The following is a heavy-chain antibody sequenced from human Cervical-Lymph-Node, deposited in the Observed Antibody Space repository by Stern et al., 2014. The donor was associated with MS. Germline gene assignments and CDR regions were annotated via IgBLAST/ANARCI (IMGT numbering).Heavy chain of an antibody. Sequence: EVQLVESGAEVKKPGESLTISCKGFGYSFNIYWIAWVRQRPGKGLERMGIIYPDDSDTGYSPSFQGQVTFSVDKSISTAYLQWSSLKPSDTATYFCARRGMDVWGQGTSVTVSS. CDR2: IYPDDSDT. CDR1: GYSFNIYW. CDR3: ARRGMDV. V-gene: IGHV5-51*01. J-gene: IGHJ6*02.